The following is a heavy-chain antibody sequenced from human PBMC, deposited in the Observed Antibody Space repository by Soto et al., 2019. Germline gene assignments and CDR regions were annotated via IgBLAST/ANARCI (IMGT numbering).Heavy chain of an antibody. J-gene: IGHJ4*02. CDR3: AKSRYTVAVAATDY. Sequence: GGSLRLSCAASGFTFSSYGMHWVRQAPGKGLEWVAVISYDGSNKYYADSVKGRFTISRDNSKNTLYLQMNSLRAEDTAVYYCAKSRYTVAVAATDYWGQGTLVTVSS. CDR2: ISYDGSNK. V-gene: IGHV3-30*18. CDR1: GFTFSSYG. D-gene: IGHD6-19*01.